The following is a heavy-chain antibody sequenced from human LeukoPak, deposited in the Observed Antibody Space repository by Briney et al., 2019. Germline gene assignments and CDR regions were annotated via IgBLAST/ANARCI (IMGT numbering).Heavy chain of an antibody. CDR1: GYTFTGYY. Sequence: GASVKVPCKATGYTFTGYYIHWVRQAPGQGLECMGWINPNTGGTEYAQKFQNRVNMTRAPSINTAYLELSRLKSADTAIYYCAREGDSALDTNWFDPWGQGTLVTVSS. CDR2: INPNTGGT. D-gene: IGHD5-18*01. V-gene: IGHV1-2*02. J-gene: IGHJ5*02. CDR3: AREGDSALDTNWFDP.